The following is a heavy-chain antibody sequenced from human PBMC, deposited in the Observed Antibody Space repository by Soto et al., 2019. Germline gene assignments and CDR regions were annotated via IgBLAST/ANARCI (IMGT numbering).Heavy chain of an antibody. J-gene: IGHJ3*02. Sequence: QVQLQESGPGLAKPSQTVSLTCTVSGASLTSGDYYWTWIRQVPGKDLEWIGYIFHTGTTFYTPSLKSRVVMSIDTSDNDFSLNLNSVTAADTAVYYCARGLGYDSNGRFLAAFDIWGHGTLVTVSA. CDR2: IFHTGTT. CDR3: ARGLGYDSNGRFLAAFDI. D-gene: IGHD3-22*01. CDR1: GASLTSGDYY. V-gene: IGHV4-31*03.